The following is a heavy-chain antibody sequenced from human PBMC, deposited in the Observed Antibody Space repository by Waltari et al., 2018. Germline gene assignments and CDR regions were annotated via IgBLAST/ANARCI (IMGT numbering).Heavy chain of an antibody. J-gene: IGHJ3*01. D-gene: IGHD4-17*01. CDR3: VRDKITTGAFDS. Sequence: QVQLQGSGPGLVRPSETLSLPCTVSVGSISGYYWTWLRQPPGQGLEWIGYIYYIGSTNYNPSLKSRVTISVDTSRNQFSLKLTSVTAADTAVYYCVRDKITTGAFDSWGQGTMVTVSS. CDR2: IYYIGST. V-gene: IGHV4-59*01. CDR1: VGSISGYY.